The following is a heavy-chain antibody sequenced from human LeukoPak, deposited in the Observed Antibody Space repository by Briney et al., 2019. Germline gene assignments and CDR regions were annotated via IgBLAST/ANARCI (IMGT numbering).Heavy chain of an antibody. V-gene: IGHV1-69*04. J-gene: IGHJ4*02. Sequence: GASVKVSCKASGGTFSSYAISWVRQAPGQGLEWMGRIIPILGIANYAQKFQGRVTITADKSTSTAYMELSSLRSEDTAVYYCARVSTYHDSLTGYYEPFAYWGQGTVVAVSS. CDR1: GGTFSSYA. CDR3: ARVSTYHDSLTGYYEPFAY. D-gene: IGHD3-9*01. CDR2: IIPILGIA.